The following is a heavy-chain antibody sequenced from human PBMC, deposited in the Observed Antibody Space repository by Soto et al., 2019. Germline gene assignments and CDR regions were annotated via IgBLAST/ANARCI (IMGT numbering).Heavy chain of an antibody. CDR3: ARRSRGRCYNY. CDR2: INHSGST. D-gene: IGHD2-15*01. CDR1: GGSFSGYY. V-gene: IGHV4-34*01. J-gene: IGHJ4*02. Sequence: SETLSLTCAVYGGSFSGYYWTWIRQPPGTGLEWIGEINHSGSTNYNPSLKSRVTISVDTSKNQFSLKLTSVTAADTAVYYCARRSRGRCYNYWGRGTLVTVS.